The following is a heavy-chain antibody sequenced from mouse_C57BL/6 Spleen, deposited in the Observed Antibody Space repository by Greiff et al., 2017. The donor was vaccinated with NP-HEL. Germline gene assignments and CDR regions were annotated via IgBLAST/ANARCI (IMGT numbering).Heavy chain of an antibody. V-gene: IGHV1-69*01. Sequence: QVQLQQPGAELVMPGASVKLSCKASGYTFTSYWMHWVKQRPGQGLEWIGEIDPSDSYTNYNQKFKGKSTLTVDKSSSTAYMQLSSLTSEDSAVYYCARTSNRYYFDYWGQGTTLTVSS. D-gene: IGHD2-5*01. J-gene: IGHJ2*01. CDR2: IDPSDSYT. CDR3: ARTSNRYYFDY. CDR1: GYTFTSYW.